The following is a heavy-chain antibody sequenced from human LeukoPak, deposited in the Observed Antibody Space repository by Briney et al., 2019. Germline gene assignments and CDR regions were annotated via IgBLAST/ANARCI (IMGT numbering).Heavy chain of an antibody. CDR3: ARASGAYYYASSGYYPRYYYYMDV. CDR2: INHSGGT. Sequence: PSETLSLTCAVYGGSFSGYYWSWIRQPPGKGLEWIGEINHSGGTNYNPALKSRVTTSADTCKNTFSMKLSYVTAADTAVYYCARASGAYYYASSGYYPRYYYYMDVWGKGPTVTVSS. V-gene: IGHV4-34*01. CDR1: GGSFSGYY. J-gene: IGHJ6*03. D-gene: IGHD3-22*01.